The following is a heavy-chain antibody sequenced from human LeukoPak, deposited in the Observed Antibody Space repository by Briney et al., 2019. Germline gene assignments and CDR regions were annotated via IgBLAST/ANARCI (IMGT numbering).Heavy chain of an antibody. CDR2: IHYSGST. D-gene: IGHD2-15*01. CDR1: GASVTTYY. V-gene: IGHV4-59*02. Sequence: SETLSLTCSVSGASVTTYYWSWIRQPPGKGLEWIAYIHYSGSTSYNPSLKSRLTISVDTSKNQFSLKLSSVTAADTAVYYCVTEPGYCTGGRCYGGWFDPWGQGTLVTVSS. CDR3: VTEPGYCTGGRCYGGWFDP. J-gene: IGHJ5*02.